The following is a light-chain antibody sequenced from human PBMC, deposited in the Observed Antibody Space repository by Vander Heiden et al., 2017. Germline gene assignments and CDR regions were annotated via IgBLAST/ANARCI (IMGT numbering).Light chain of an antibody. CDR1: QSVSRD. V-gene: IGKV3-15*01. CDR2: RAS. J-gene: IGKJ4*01. Sequence: EIVMTQSPATLSVSPGERVTLSCRASQSVSRDLAGYQQKPGQAPRHLIYRASTRATGIPARFSSSGSGTEFTLTISSLQSEDFAVYFCQQYYNWPPLTFGGGTKVEIK. CDR3: QQYYNWPPLT.